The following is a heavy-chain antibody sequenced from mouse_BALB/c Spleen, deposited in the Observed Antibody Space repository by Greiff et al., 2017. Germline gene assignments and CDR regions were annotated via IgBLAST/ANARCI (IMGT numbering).Heavy chain of an antibody. CDR2: IDPETGGT. CDR1: GYTFTDYE. Sequence: QVQLKQSGAELVRPGASVTLSCKASGYTFTDYEMHWVKQTPVHGLEWIGAIDPETGGTAYNQKFKGKATLTADKSSSTAYMELRSLTSEDSAVYYCTIWSGAMDYWGQGTSVTVSS. CDR3: TIWSGAMDY. V-gene: IGHV1-15*01. J-gene: IGHJ4*01. D-gene: IGHD1-1*02.